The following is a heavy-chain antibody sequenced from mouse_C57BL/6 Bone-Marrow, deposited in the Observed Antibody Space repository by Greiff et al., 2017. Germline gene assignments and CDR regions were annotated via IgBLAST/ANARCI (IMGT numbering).Heavy chain of an antibody. Sequence: QVQLQQPGAELVMPGASVKLSCKASGYTFTSYWMHWVKQRPGQGLEWIGEIDPSDSYTNYNQKFKGKSTLTVDKSSSTAYMQLSSLTSEDSAVYYCARSPMVTRDFDVWGTGTTVTVSS. CDR3: ARSPMVTRDFDV. CDR2: IDPSDSYT. CDR1: GYTFTSYW. D-gene: IGHD2-2*01. V-gene: IGHV1-69*01. J-gene: IGHJ1*03.